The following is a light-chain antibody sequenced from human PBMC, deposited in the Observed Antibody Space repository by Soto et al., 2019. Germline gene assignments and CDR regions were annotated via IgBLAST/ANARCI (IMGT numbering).Light chain of an antibody. CDR3: QQYNSYWT. V-gene: IGKV3-20*01. J-gene: IGKJ1*01. CDR2: DAS. CDR1: QSVSSSY. Sequence: IVLTQSPGTLSLSPGERATLSCRASQSVSSSYLAWYQQKPGQAPRLLIYDASSRATGIPDRFSGSGSGTDFTLTISSLQPDDFATYYCQQYNSYWTFGQATKVDIK.